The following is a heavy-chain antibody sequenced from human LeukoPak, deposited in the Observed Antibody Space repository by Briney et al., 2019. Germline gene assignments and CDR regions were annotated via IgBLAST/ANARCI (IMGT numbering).Heavy chain of an antibody. CDR2: ISYDGSNK. D-gene: IGHD1-1*01. J-gene: IGHJ6*04. Sequence: PGGSLRLSCAASGFTFSSYGMHWVRQAPGKGLEWVAVISYDGSNKYYADSVKGRFTISRDNSKNTLYLQTNSLRAEDTAVYYCAKDPRVVWNDDYYYYGMDVWGKGTTVTVSS. V-gene: IGHV3-30*18. CDR1: GFTFSSYG. CDR3: AKDPRVVWNDDYYYYGMDV.